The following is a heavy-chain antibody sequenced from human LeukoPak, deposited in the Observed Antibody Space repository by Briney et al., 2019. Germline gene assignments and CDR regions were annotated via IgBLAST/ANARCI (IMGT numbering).Heavy chain of an antibody. D-gene: IGHD7-27*01. CDR1: GGSINYYY. J-gene: IGHJ4*02. CDR2: IYYSGGT. CDR3: ARETPGAGHFDY. V-gene: IGHV4-59*01. Sequence: SGTLSLTCTVSGGSINYYYWMWIRQPPGKGLEWIGYIYYSGGTHHNPSLKSRVTMLVDTPKNQFSLKLTAVTAADTAVYYCARETPGAGHFDYWGQGSLVTVSS.